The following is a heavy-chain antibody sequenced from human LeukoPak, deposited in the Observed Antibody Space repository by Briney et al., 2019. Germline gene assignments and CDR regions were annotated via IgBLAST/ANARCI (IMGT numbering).Heavy chain of an antibody. V-gene: IGHV1-2*02. J-gene: IGHJ5*02. CDR3: ATAVIAAAGTVGGFWFFP. Sequence: ASVKVSCKASGYTFTRYYMHWVRQAPGQGVEWMGWINPNSGGTNYEKKFQGRVTMTRDTSISTAYMELSRLRSDDTAGYYYATAVIAAAGTVGGFWFFPCGQGTLVTVSS. D-gene: IGHD6-13*01. CDR1: GYTFTRYY. CDR2: INPNSGGT.